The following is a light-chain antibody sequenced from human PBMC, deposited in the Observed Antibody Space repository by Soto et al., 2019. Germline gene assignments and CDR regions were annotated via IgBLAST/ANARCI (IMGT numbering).Light chain of an antibody. J-gene: IGKJ1*01. CDR1: ERISSW. CDR2: DAS. CDR3: QQYKSYL. V-gene: IGKV1-5*01. Sequence: DIQMTQSPSTLSASVGDRVTITCRARERISSWLAWYQQKPGKAPKLLIYDASTLESGVPSRFSGSGSGTEFTLTISSLHPDDFATYYCQQYKSYLFGQGTKVEIK.